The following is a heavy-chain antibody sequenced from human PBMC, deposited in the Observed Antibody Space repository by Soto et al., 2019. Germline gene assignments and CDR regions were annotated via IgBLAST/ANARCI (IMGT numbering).Heavy chain of an antibody. CDR3: ARSAATWFDP. Sequence: QVQLQESGPGLVKASETLSLTCTVSGGSISSYYWSWIRQPPGKGLEWIGYIYYSGSTNYNPSLKSRVTISVDTSKNHFSLRLSSVTAADTAVYYCARSAATWFDPWGQGTLVTVSS. V-gene: IGHV4-59*08. CDR2: IYYSGST. J-gene: IGHJ5*02. CDR1: GGSISSYY.